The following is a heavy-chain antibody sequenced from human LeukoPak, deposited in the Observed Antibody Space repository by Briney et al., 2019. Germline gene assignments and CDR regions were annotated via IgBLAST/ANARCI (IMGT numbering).Heavy chain of an antibody. CDR1: EFTFSSYE. J-gene: IGHJ4*02. CDR2: ISSSGSTI. Sequence: PGGSLRLSCAASEFTFSSYEMNWVRQAPGKGLEWVSYISSSGSTIYYADSVKGRFTISRDNAKNSLYLQMNSLRAEDTAVYYCASLGYCSSTSCYANYWGQGTLVTVSS. V-gene: IGHV3-48*03. D-gene: IGHD2-2*01. CDR3: ASLGYCSSTSCYANY.